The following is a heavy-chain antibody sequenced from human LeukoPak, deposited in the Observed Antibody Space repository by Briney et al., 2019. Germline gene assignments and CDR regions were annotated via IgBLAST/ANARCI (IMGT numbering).Heavy chain of an antibody. Sequence: PGGSLRLSCAASGFTFSSYSMNWVRQAPGKGLEWVSSISSSSSYIYYADSVKGRFTISRDNAKNSLYLQMNSLRAEDTAVYYCARDPRLRYFDWSYFDYWGQGTLVTVSS. D-gene: IGHD3-9*01. CDR3: ARDPRLRYFDWSYFDY. CDR1: GFTFSSYS. J-gene: IGHJ4*02. V-gene: IGHV3-21*01. CDR2: ISSSSSYI.